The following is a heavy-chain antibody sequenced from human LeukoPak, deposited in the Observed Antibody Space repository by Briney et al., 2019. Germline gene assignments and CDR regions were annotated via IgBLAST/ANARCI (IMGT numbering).Heavy chain of an antibody. CDR1: GGSISSSSYS. J-gene: IGHJ3*02. CDR2: IYHSGST. D-gene: IGHD3-22*01. CDR3: ARGYYDSSGYYPPAFDI. Sequence: PSETLSLTCTVSGGSISSSSYSWSWIRQPPGKGLEWIGYIYHSGSTYYNPSLKSRVTISVDRSKNQFSLKLSSVTAADTAVYYCARGYYDSSGYYPPAFDIWGRGTMVTVSS. V-gene: IGHV4-30-2*01.